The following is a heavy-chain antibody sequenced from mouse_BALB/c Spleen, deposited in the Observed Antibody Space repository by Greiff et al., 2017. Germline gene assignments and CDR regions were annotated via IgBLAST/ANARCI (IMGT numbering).Heavy chain of an antibody. Sequence: VQLQQSGAELARPGASVKLSCKASGYTFTDYYINWVKQRTGQGLEWIGEIYPGSGNTYYNEKFKGKATLTADKSSSTAYMQLSSLTSEDSAVYFCARSDGYYYAMDYWGQGTSVTVSS. J-gene: IGHJ4*01. CDR2: IYPGSGNT. CDR3: ARSDGYYYAMDY. V-gene: IGHV1-77*01. D-gene: IGHD2-3*01. CDR1: GYTFTDYY.